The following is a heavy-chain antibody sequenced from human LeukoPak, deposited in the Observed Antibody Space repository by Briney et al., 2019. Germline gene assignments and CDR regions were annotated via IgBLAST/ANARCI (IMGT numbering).Heavy chain of an antibody. CDR1: GGSISSSSYY. Sequence: SETLSLTCTVSGGSISSSSYYWGWIRQPPGKGLEWIATIYYSGSTYYNPSLKSRVTISVDTSKNQFSLKLSSVTAADTAVYYCARLPTSGWFDPWGQGTLVTVSS. V-gene: IGHV4-39*01. CDR2: IYYSGST. D-gene: IGHD1-26*01. CDR3: ARLPTSGWFDP. J-gene: IGHJ5*02.